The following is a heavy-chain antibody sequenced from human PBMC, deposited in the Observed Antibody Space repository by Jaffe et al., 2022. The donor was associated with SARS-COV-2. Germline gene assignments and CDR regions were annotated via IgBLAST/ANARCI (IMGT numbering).Heavy chain of an antibody. J-gene: IGHJ4*02. CDR2: IYDNGNT. D-gene: IGHD2-21*01. CDR1: GGSVSTNY. Sequence: EVQLVESGGGLLQPGGSLRLSCAVSGGSVSTNYVTWVRQAPGKGLEWVSVIYDNGNTFHADSVRGRFTISRDTSKNTVYLQMNSLRSDDTAVYYCARQDNYGDSGPLYWGQGTLVTVSS. CDR3: ARQDNYGDSGPLY. V-gene: IGHV3-53*01.